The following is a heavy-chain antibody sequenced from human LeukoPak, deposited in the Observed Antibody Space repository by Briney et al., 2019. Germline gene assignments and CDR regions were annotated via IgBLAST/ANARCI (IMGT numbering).Heavy chain of an antibody. D-gene: IGHD2-2*01. V-gene: IGHV3-74*01. Sequence: PGGSLRLSCAASGFTFSSYWMHWVRQAPGKGLVWVSRINSDGSSTSYADSVKGRFTISRDNAKNTLYLQMNSLRAEDTAVYYCATLNPLGYCSRTSCPNFDYWGQGTLVTVSS. J-gene: IGHJ4*02. CDR2: INSDGSST. CDR1: GFTFSSYW. CDR3: ATLNPLGYCSRTSCPNFDY.